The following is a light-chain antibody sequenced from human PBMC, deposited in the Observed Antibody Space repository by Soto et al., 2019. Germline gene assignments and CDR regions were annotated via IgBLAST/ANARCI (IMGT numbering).Light chain of an antibody. CDR3: QQLNSYPIT. CDR1: QGISSF. CDR2: AAS. Sequence: IQLTQSPSSRSASVGDRVTITCRASQGISSFLAWYQQKPGKAPKLLIYAASTLQTGVPSRFSGSGSGTDFTLTISSLQPADFATYYCQQLNSYPITFGQGTRLEIK. V-gene: IGKV1-9*01. J-gene: IGKJ5*01.